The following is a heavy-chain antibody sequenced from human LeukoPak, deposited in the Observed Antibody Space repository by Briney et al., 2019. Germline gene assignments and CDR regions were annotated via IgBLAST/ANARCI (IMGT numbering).Heavy chain of an antibody. D-gene: IGHD3-10*01. J-gene: IGHJ4*02. CDR1: GYTFTGYY. CDR3: ARGEEYYGSGSPSYVDY. V-gene: IGHV1-2*02. Sequence: ASVKVSCKASGYTFTGYYMHWVRQAPGQGLEWMGWINPNSGGTNYAQKFQGRVTMTRDTSISTAYMEPSRLRSDDTAVYYCARGEEYYGSGSPSYVDYWGQGTLVTVSS. CDR2: INPNSGGT.